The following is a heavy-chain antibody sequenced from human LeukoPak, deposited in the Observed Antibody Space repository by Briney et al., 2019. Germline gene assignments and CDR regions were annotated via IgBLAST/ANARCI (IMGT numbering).Heavy chain of an antibody. Sequence: KPSETLSLTCTVSGGSISSSSYYWGWIRQPPGKGLEWNGSIYYSGSTYYNPSLKSRVTISVDTSKNQFSLKLSSVTAADTAVYYCARRYYYDSSGYLFDYWGQGTLVTVSS. CDR2: IYYSGST. V-gene: IGHV4-39*01. CDR3: ARRYYYDSSGYLFDY. CDR1: GGSISSSSYY. D-gene: IGHD3-22*01. J-gene: IGHJ4*02.